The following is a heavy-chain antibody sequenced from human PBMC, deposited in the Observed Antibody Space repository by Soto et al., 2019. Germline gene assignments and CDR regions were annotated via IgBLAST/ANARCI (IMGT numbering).Heavy chain of an antibody. Sequence: PGESLKISCKGSGYSFTSYWIGWVRQMPGKGLERVGIIYPGDSDTRYSPSFQGQVTISADKSISTAYLQWSSLKASDTAMYYCARHYCSSTSCYPVYYYYYGMDVWGQGTTVTVSS. CDR1: GYSFTSYW. J-gene: IGHJ6*02. CDR2: IYPGDSDT. D-gene: IGHD2-2*01. CDR3: ARHYCSSTSCYPVYYYYYGMDV. V-gene: IGHV5-51*01.